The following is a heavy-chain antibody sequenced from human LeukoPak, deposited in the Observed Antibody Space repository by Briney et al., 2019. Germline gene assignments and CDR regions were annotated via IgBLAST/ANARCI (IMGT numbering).Heavy chain of an antibody. Sequence: GATVKISCKVSGYTFTDYYMHWVQQAPGQGLEWMGWISAYNGNTNYAQKLQGRVTMTTDTSTSTAYMELRSLRSEDTAVYYCARGRDYYDSSTPFDYWGQGTLVTVSS. D-gene: IGHD3-22*01. CDR2: ISAYNGNT. V-gene: IGHV1-18*04. CDR3: ARGRDYYDSSTPFDY. J-gene: IGHJ4*02. CDR1: GYTFTDYY.